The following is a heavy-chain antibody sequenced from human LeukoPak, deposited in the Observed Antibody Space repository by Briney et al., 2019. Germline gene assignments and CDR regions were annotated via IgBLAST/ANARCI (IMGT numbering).Heavy chain of an antibody. CDR3: ARRESGGNSYFDY. Sequence: ASVKVSCKASGYTFTSYYMHWVRQAPGQGLEWMGMINPSGGSTSYAQKFQGRVTMTRDMSTSTVYMELSSLRSEDSAVCYCARRESGGNSYFDYWGQGTLVTVSS. CDR1: GYTFTSYY. V-gene: IGHV1-46*01. J-gene: IGHJ4*02. CDR2: INPSGGST. D-gene: IGHD4-23*01.